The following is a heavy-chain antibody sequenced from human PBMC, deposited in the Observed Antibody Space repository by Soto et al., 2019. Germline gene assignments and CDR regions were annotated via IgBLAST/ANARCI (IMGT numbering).Heavy chain of an antibody. D-gene: IGHD2-15*01. CDR2: IWYDGSNK. V-gene: IGHV3-33*01. CDR3: ARGGTVVAATPYYYYYYYMDV. CDR1: GFTFSSYG. Sequence: GGSLRLSCAASGFTFSSYGMHWVRQAPGKGLEWVAVIWYDGSNKYYADSVKGRFTISRDNSKNTLYLQMNSLRAEDTAVYYCARGGTVVAATPYYYYYYYMDVWGKGTTVTVS. J-gene: IGHJ6*03.